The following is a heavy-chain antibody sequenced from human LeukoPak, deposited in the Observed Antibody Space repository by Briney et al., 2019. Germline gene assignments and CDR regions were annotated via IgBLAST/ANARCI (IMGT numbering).Heavy chain of an antibody. CDR3: ARDLVVVAATFYNWFDP. CDR2: INTNTGNP. CDR1: GYTFTSYA. Sequence: ASVKVSCKASGYTFTSYAMNWVRQAPGQGPEWMGWINTNTGNPTYAQGFTGRFVFSLDTSVSTAYLQISSLKAEDTAVYYCARDLVVVAATFYNWFDPWGQGTLVTVSS. D-gene: IGHD2-15*01. J-gene: IGHJ5*02. V-gene: IGHV7-4-1*02.